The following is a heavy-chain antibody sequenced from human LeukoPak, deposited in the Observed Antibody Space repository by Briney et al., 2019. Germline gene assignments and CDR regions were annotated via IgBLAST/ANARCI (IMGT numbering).Heavy chain of an antibody. CDR2: INHSGST. V-gene: IGHV4-34*01. D-gene: IGHD3-3*01. J-gene: IGHJ4*02. CDR1: GGSFSGYY. Sequence: ASETLSLTCAVYGGSFSGYYWSWIRQPPGKGLEWIGEINHSGSTNYNPSLKSRVTISVDTSKNQFSLKLSSVTAADTAVYCCARLRFLEWLLYGKGYYFDYWGQGTLVTVSS. CDR3: ARLRFLEWLLYGKGYYFDY.